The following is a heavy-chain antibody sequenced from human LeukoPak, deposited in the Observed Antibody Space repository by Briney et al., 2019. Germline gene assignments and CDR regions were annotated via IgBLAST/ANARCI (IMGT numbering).Heavy chain of an antibody. CDR1: GFTFSDYY. CDR3: ARASRYCSSTSCTYYFDY. D-gene: IGHD2-2*01. Sequence: PGGSLRLSCAASGFTFSDYYMSWIRQAPGKGPEWVSYISSSGSTIYYADSVKGRFTISRDNAKNSLYLQMNSLRAEDTAVYYCARASRYCSSTSCTYYFDYWGQGTLVTVSS. J-gene: IGHJ4*02. CDR2: ISSSGSTI. V-gene: IGHV3-11*01.